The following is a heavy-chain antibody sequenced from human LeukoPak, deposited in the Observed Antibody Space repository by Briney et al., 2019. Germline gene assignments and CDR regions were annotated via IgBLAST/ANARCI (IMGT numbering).Heavy chain of an antibody. CDR2: IYYSGST. J-gene: IGHJ6*03. V-gene: IGHV4-59*01. CDR3: ARGLRGSGQKRYYYYYMDV. D-gene: IGHD3-10*01. Sequence: SETLSLTRTVSGGSISSYYWSWIRQPPGKGLEWIGYIYYSGSTNYNPSLKSRVTISVDTSKNQFSLKLSSVTAADTAVYYCARGLRGSGQKRYYYYYMDVWGKGTTVTISS. CDR1: GGSISSYY.